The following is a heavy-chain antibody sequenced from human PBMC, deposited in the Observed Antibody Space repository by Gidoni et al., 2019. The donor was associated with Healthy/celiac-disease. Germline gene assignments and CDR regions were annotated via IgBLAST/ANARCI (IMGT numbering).Heavy chain of an antibody. J-gene: IGHJ6*02. D-gene: IGHD5-18*01. CDR1: GFTFSSSG. CDR2: ISYDGSNK. V-gene: IGHV3-30*18. Sequence: VQLVESGGGVVQPGRSLRLSCAASGFTFSSSGMHWVRQAPGKGLEWVAVISYDGSNKYYADSVKGRVTISRDNSKNTLYLQMNSLRAEDTAVYYCAKGTTATPYYYYYGMDVWGQGTTVTVSS. CDR3: AKGTTATPYYYYYGMDV.